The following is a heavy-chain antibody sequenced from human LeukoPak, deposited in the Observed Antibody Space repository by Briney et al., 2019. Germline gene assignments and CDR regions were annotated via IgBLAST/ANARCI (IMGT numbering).Heavy chain of an antibody. J-gene: IGHJ6*02. V-gene: IGHV3-7*01. Sequence: PGGSLRLSCAASGFTFSSYGMSWVRQAPGKGLEWVANIKQDGSEKYYVDSVKGRFTISRDNAKNSLYLQMNSLRAEDTAVYYCARDFIWFRDPTPYGMDVWGQGTTVTVSS. D-gene: IGHD3-10*01. CDR2: IKQDGSEK. CDR3: ARDFIWFRDPTPYGMDV. CDR1: GFTFSSYG.